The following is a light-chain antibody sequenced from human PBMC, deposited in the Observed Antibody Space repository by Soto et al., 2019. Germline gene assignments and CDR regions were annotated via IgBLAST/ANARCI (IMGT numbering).Light chain of an antibody. CDR3: QQFSSYPLT. Sequence: EIVLTQSPGTLSVSPGERATLSCRASQSVSSKLAWYQQRPGQAPRLLIYDASSRATGIPDRFSGGGSGTDFTLTISRLEPEDFAVYYCQQFSSYPLTFGGGTKVDIK. CDR1: QSVSSK. CDR2: DAS. J-gene: IGKJ4*01. V-gene: IGKV3-20*01.